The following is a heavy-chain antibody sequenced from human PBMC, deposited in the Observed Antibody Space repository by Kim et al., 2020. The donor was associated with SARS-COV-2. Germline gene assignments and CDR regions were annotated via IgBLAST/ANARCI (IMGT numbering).Heavy chain of an antibody. CDR2: IYSGGSST. Sequence: GGSLRLSCAASGFTFSSYAMSWVRQAPGKGLEWVSVIYSGGSSTYYADSVKGRFTISRDNSKNTLYLQMNSLRAEDTAVYYCAKVGGYDFIGYWGQGTLVTVSS. D-gene: IGHD5-12*01. CDR1: GFTFSSYA. V-gene: IGHV3-23*03. CDR3: AKVGGYDFIGY. J-gene: IGHJ4*02.